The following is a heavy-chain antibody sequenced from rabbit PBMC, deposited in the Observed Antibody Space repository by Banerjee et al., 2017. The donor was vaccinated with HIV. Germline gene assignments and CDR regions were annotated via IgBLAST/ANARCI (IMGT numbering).Heavy chain of an antibody. D-gene: IGHD6-1*01. CDR1: GFSFSSSYY. CDR3: ARGDYAGYGYSRPFKL. V-gene: IGHV1S40*01. Sequence: QSLEESGGDLVKPGASLTLTCTASGFSFSSSYYMCWVRQAPGKGLEWIACIDAGSSGSTYYASWAKGRFTISKTSSTTVTLQMTSLTAADTATYFCARGDYAGYGYSRPFKLWGQGTLVTVS. CDR2: IDAGSSGST. J-gene: IGHJ4*01.